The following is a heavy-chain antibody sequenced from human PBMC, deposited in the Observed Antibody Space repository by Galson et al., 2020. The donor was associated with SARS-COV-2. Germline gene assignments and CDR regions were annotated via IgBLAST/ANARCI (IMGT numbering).Heavy chain of an antibody. J-gene: IGHJ6*03. CDR1: GGSFNGYS. Sequence: SETLSLTCDVYGGSFNGYSWSWIRQPPGQGLEWVGEVNHSGSTNYNPYLKSRVTISLDASKNQFSLKLRSVTAADTAIYYCARRYLIYYYMDVWDKGTTVIGSS. CDR2: VNHSGST. CDR3: ARRYLIYYYMDV. D-gene: IGHD3-16*02. V-gene: IGHV4-34*01.